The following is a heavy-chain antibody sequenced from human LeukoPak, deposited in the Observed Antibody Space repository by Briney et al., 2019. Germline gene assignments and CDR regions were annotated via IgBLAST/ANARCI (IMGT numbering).Heavy chain of an antibody. Sequence: SSETLSLTCTVSGGSISSYYWSWIRQPPGKGLEWIGYIYYSGSTNYNPSLKSRVTISVDTSKNQFSLKLSSVTAADTAVYYCARHLRRRWGLSYYYYGMDVWGQGTTVTVSS. D-gene: IGHD1-26*01. CDR1: GGSISSYY. CDR3: ARHLRRRWGLSYYYYGMDV. V-gene: IGHV4-59*08. CDR2: IYYSGST. J-gene: IGHJ6*02.